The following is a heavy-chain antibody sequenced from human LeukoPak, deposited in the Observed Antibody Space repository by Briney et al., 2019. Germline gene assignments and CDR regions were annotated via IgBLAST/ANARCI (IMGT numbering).Heavy chain of an antibody. Sequence: GGSLRLSCAASGFRFSSYSMNWVRQAPGKGLEWVSYISHTGSTMSYADSVEGRFTISRDNAKNSLYLQMSSLRAEDTAMYYCARALYNTGWYPDYFDSWGQGTLVTVSS. CDR2: ISHTGSTM. D-gene: IGHD6-19*01. CDR1: GFRFSSYS. CDR3: ARALYNTGWYPDYFDS. V-gene: IGHV3-48*04. J-gene: IGHJ4*02.